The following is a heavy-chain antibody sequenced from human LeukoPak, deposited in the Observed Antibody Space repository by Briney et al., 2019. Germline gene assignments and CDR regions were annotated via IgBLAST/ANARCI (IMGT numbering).Heavy chain of an antibody. Sequence: PGGSLRLSCAASGFTFSSYSMNWVRQAPGKGLEWVGFIRSKAYGGTTEYAASVKGRFTISRDDSKSIAYLQMNSLKTEDTAVYYCTRDAESFSFWSGYYYWGQGTLVTVSS. V-gene: IGHV3-49*04. CDR3: TRDAESFSFWSGYYY. J-gene: IGHJ4*02. CDR2: IRSKAYGGTT. D-gene: IGHD3-3*01. CDR1: GFTFSSYS.